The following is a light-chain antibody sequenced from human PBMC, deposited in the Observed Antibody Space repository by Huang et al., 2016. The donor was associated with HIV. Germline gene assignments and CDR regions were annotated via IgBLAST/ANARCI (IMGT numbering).Light chain of an antibody. CDR2: DAS. CDR1: QSISSY. Sequence: EIVLTQSPATVSLSLGERATLSCRASQSISSYLAWYQQKPGQSPRLLIYDASCRATCIPDKFCGSGSETDFTLTISGLEPEDVAVYYCQQRTNWPTFGRGTKVEIK. V-gene: IGKV3-11*01. CDR3: QQRTNWPT. J-gene: IGKJ4*02.